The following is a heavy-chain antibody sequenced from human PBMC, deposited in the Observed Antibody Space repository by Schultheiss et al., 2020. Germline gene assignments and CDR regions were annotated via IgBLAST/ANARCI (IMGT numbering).Heavy chain of an antibody. J-gene: IGHJ4*02. CDR1: GYTFTGYY. CDR3: ATGLIRLRRSDFDY. CDR2: INPNSGGT. D-gene: IGHD5/OR15-5a*01. Sequence: ASVKVSCKASGYTFTGYYMHWVRQAPGQGLEWMGWINPNSGGTNYAQKFQGRVTMTRDTSISTAYMELRSLTPEDTAVYFCATGLIRLRRSDFDYWGQGTLVTVSS. V-gene: IGHV1-2*02.